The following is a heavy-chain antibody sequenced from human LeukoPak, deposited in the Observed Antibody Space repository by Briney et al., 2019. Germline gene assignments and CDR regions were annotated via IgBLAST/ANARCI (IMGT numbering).Heavy chain of an antibody. D-gene: IGHD3/OR15-3a*01. J-gene: IGHJ4*02. CDR1: GFTSSSYW. CDR2: INPDGSQK. V-gene: IGHV3-7*01. Sequence: QPGGSLRLSCAASGFTSSSYWMTWVRQAPGKGLAWVAIINPDGSQKYYVDSVKGRFTISRVNAKNSLYLQMDSLRVEDTAVYHCAKDVAWGRMDLWGQGTLATVSS. CDR3: AKDVAWGRMDL.